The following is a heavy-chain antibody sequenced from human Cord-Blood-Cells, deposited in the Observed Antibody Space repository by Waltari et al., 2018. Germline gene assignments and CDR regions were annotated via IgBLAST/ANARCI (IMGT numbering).Heavy chain of an antibody. D-gene: IGHD1-1*01. CDR1: AFPFISYW. CDR3: ARNWNFDY. Sequence: EVQLVESGGGLVQPGGALSLSCAASAFPFISYWMHWVRQAPGKGLVWVSRINSDGSSTSYADSVKGRFTISRDNAKNTLYLQMNSLRAEDTAVYYCARNWNFDYWGQGTLVTVSS. J-gene: IGHJ4*02. V-gene: IGHV3-74*01. CDR2: INSDGSST.